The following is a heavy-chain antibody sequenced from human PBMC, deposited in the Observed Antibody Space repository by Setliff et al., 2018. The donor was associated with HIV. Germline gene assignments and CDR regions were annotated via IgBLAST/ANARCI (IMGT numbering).Heavy chain of an antibody. J-gene: IGHJ4*02. Sequence: PGESLKISCEASGFTFSTYGMNWVRHAPGKGLEWVAQISSSGFPIYYADSVRGRFTASRDNGKNSLLLQMNSLRAEDTAVYYCVRGTLDFWGQGNLVTVSS. CDR2: ISSSGFPI. V-gene: IGHV3-48*01. CDR3: VRGTLDF. CDR1: GFTFSTYG.